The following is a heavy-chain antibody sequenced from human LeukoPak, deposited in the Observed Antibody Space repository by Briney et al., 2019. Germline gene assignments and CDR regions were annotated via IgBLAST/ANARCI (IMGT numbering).Heavy chain of an antibody. V-gene: IGHV3-48*01. CDR2: INSPSSTI. D-gene: IGHD3-9*01. CDR3: VSRYIDWFVPAGV. J-gene: IGHJ6*02. CDR1: GFTFSSYS. Sequence: GGSLRLSCAASGFTFSSYSMNWVRQAPGKGLEWVSYINSPSSTIYYADSVKGRFTISRDNAKNSLYLQMNSLRAEDTAVYYCVSRYIDWFVPAGVWGQGTTVTVSS.